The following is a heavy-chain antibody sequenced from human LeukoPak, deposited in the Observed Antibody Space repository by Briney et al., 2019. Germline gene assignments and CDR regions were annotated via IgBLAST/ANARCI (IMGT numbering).Heavy chain of an antibody. D-gene: IGHD3-3*01. CDR2: ISYDGSNK. Sequence: PGGSLRLSCAASGFTFSSYAMSWVRQAPGKGLEWVAVISYDGSNKYYADSVKGRFTISRDNSKNTLYLQMNSLRAEDTAVYYCAKDRLVFGVVTPLNYFDYWGQGTLVTVSS. CDR3: AKDRLVFGVVTPLNYFDY. V-gene: IGHV3-30*18. J-gene: IGHJ4*02. CDR1: GFTFSSYA.